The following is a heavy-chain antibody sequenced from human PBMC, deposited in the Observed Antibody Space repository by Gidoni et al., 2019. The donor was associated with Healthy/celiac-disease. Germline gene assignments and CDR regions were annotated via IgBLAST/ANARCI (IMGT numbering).Heavy chain of an antibody. CDR1: GGSFSGYY. CDR3: ARGSNHCTNGVCFRTNWFDP. D-gene: IGHD2-8*01. CDR2: INPSGST. V-gene: IGHV4-34*01. Sequence: QVQLQQWGAGLLKPSETLSLTCAVYGGSFSGYYCSWIRKPPGKGLEWIGEINPSGSTNYYPSLKSRVTISVDTSKNQFSLKLSSVTAADTAVYYCARGSNHCTNGVCFRTNWFDPWGQGTLVTVSS. J-gene: IGHJ5*02.